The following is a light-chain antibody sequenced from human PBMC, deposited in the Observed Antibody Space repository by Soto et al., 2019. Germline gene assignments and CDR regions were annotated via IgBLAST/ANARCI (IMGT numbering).Light chain of an antibody. CDR3: RPYSGRKNPVV. CDR1: SGDVGAYNS. V-gene: IGLV2-8*01. J-gene: IGLJ2*01. CDR2: GVS. Sequence: QSALTQPPSASGSPGQSVTISCTGTSGDVGAYNSVSWYQQHPGKAPKLMIYGVSTRPSGVPDRFSGSKSGNPASLTVSGLQAGDEGDYYCRPYSGRKNPVVFGGGTKLTVL.